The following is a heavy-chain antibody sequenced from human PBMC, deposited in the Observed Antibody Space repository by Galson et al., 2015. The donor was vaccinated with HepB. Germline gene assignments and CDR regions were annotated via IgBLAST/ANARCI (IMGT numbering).Heavy chain of an antibody. D-gene: IGHD3-22*01. Sequence: SIRQPPEEALEWLVPIDWDDYKFYSTSLKSRLTISKDTSKNQVVLTMANMDPVDTATYFCARSMYYYDSSGFHHDAFDYWGQGTLVTVSS. CDR2: IDWDDYK. V-gene: IGHV2-70*04. J-gene: IGHJ4*02. CDR3: ARSMYYYDSSGFHHDAFDY.